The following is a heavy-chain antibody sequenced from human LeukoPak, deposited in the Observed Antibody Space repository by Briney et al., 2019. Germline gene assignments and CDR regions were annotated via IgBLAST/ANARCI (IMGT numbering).Heavy chain of an antibody. J-gene: IGHJ4*02. CDR3: ARHSYGTFDY. CDR2: IYYSGNT. V-gene: IGHV4-39*01. CDR1: GDSINTKNYY. D-gene: IGHD5-18*01. Sequence: SETLSLTCTVSGDSINTKNYYWGWIRQPPGKGLEWIGSIYYSGNTYYNPSLKSRVTLSIDTSKNQFSLRLSSVAAADTAVYHCARHSYGTFDYWGQGTLVTVSS.